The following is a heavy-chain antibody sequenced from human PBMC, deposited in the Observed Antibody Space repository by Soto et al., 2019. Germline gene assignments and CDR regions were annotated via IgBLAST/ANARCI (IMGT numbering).Heavy chain of an antibody. V-gene: IGHV3-23*01. CDR1: GFSFSNYG. Sequence: EVQLLESGGGLVQPGGSLRLSCATSGFSFSNYGMNWVRQAPGKGLEWVSGITKTGRSTFIADSVRGRLTISRDNLQNIMYLQMNSLRVDDTALYYCTKDAEAYDFAFDKWGQGTMVTVTS. CDR3: TKDAEAYDFAFDK. J-gene: IGHJ3*02. D-gene: IGHD3-3*01. CDR2: ITKTGRST.